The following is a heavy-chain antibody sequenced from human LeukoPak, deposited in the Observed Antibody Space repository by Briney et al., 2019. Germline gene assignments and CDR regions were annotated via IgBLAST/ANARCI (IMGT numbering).Heavy chain of an antibody. CDR2: TYSGGTT. CDR3: ARDPSGTTIDNYYTLPKGMDV. J-gene: IGHJ6*02. D-gene: IGHD3-3*01. CDR1: GFTVTSSY. Sequence: GGSLRLSCAASGFTVTSSYINWVRQAPGKGLEWISVTYSGGTTYYSESVKDRFIVSRDNSKNTLYLQMSSLTGEDTAIYYCARDPSGTTIDNYYTLPKGMDVWGQGTTVTVSS. V-gene: IGHV3-66*01.